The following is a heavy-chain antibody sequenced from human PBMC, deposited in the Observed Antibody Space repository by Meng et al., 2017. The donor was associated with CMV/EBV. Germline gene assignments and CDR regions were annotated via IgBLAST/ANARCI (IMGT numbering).Heavy chain of an antibody. CDR3: ARVYCSGGSCYGNWFDP. Sequence: QAPGPHSVQPSQTLSLNGHVLGGSISSGDYYWSWIRQPPGKGLEWIGYIYYSGSTYYNPSLKSRVTISVDTSKNQFSLKLSSVTAADTAVYYCARVYCSGGSCYGNWFDPWGQGTLVTVSS. D-gene: IGHD2-15*01. V-gene: IGHV4-30-4*08. J-gene: IGHJ5*02. CDR1: GGSISSGDYY. CDR2: IYYSGST.